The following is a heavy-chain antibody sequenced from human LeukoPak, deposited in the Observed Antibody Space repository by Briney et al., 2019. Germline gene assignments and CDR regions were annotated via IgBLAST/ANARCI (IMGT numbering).Heavy chain of an antibody. D-gene: IGHD6-13*01. Sequence: GGSLSLSGAASGFTISSNWMSWVRQAPGQGLEWVANMKYDGSEKYYEDSVKGRFTISRDNAKNSLYQQMNSMRAEDTAVYYCARDIEAAGLFLDYWGQGNLATVSS. V-gene: IGHV3-7*01. CDR1: GFTISSNW. CDR2: MKYDGSEK. CDR3: ARDIEAAGLFLDY. J-gene: IGHJ4*02.